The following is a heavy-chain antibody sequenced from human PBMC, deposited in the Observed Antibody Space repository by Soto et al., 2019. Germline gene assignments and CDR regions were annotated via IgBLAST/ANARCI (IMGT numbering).Heavy chain of an antibody. CDR2: IYYSGTT. V-gene: IGHV4-39*01. CDR3: ARHRLLTPPVY. J-gene: IGHJ4*02. Sequence: SETLSLTCTVSGGSISINNYYWRWIRQPPRKGLEWIGSIYYSGTTYYNPSLKNRLTISVDTSKNQFSLKLSSVTAADTAVYYCARHRLLTPPVYWGQGTLVTV. CDR1: GGSISINNYY. D-gene: IGHD1-26*01.